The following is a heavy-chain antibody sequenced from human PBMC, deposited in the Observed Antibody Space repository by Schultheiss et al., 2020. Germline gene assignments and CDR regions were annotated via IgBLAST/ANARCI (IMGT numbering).Heavy chain of an antibody. V-gene: IGHV3-30*03. CDR2: ISYDGSNK. CDR1: GFTFSSYG. D-gene: IGHD6-19*01. J-gene: IGHJ4*02. CDR3: ARDRSLIAVAGSGLDY. Sequence: LSLTCAASGFTFSSYGMHWVRQAPGKGLEWVAVISYDGSNKYYADSVKGRFTISRDNSKNTLYLQMNSLRAEDTAVYYCARDRSLIAVAGSGLDYWGQGTLVTVSS.